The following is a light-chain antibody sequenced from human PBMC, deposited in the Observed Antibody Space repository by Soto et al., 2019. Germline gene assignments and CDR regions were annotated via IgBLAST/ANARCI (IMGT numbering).Light chain of an antibody. CDR2: GAS. Sequence: EIVLTQSPATLSVFPGEKATLSCGASQSVSNNLAWYHQKPGQAPRPLIYGASTRATGVPARFSGSGSGTEFTLTITSLQSKDSVIYYCQQYSSWPFTFGPGTRVSIE. V-gene: IGKV3-15*01. J-gene: IGKJ3*01. CDR1: QSVSNN. CDR3: QQYSSWPFT.